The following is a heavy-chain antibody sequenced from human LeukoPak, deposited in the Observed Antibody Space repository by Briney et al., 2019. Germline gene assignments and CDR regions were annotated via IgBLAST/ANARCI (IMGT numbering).Heavy chain of an antibody. CDR1: GFTFSDYY. J-gene: IGHJ3*02. Sequence: GGSLRLSCAASGFTFSDYYMSWIRQAPGKGLEWVSYISSSGSTIYYADSVKGRFTISRDNSKNTLYLQMNSLRAEDTAVYYCARESSGSYPDAFDIWGQGTMVTVSS. V-gene: IGHV3-11*04. CDR3: ARESSGSYPDAFDI. CDR2: ISSSGSTI. D-gene: IGHD1-26*01.